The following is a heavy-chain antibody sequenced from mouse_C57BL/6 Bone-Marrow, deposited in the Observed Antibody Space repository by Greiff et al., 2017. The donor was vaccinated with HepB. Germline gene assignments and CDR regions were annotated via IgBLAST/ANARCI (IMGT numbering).Heavy chain of an antibody. J-gene: IGHJ2*01. V-gene: IGHV1-81*01. CDR3: ARSPLPLLPYFDY. D-gene: IGHD1-1*01. CDR1: GYTFTSYG. CDR2: IYPRSGNT. Sequence: VQVVESGAELARPGASVKLSCKASGYTFTSYGISWVKQRTGQGLEWIGEIYPRSGNTYYNEKFKGKATLTADKSSSTAYMELRSLTSEDSAVYFCARSPLPLLPYFDYWGQGTTLTVSS.